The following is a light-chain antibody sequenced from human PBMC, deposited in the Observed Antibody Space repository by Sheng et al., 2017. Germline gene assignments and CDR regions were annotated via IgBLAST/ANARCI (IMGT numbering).Light chain of an antibody. V-gene: IGKV3-15*01. J-gene: IGKJ3*01. CDR2: DAS. Sequence: IVMTQSPVTLSVSPGERATLSCRASQSVGFHLAWYQQKSGQAPRPLIYDASIRATGVPARFSGSGSGTDFTLTISSLQSEDFAVYYCHQYDDWPPAFGPGTRVDIK. CDR3: HQYDDWPPA. CDR1: QSVGFH.